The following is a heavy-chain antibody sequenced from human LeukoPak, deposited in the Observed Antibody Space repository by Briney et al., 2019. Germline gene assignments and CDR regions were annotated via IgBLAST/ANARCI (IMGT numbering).Heavy chain of an antibody. CDR2: IYYSGST. V-gene: IGHV4-31*03. Sequence: SETLSLTCTVSGGSISSGGYYWSWIRQHPGKGLEWIGYIYYSGSTYYNPSLKSRVTISVDTSKNQFSLKLSSVTAADTAVYYCARDIKGWGYYDSSGYYPGDAFDIWGQGTMVTVSS. CDR3: ARDIKGWGYYDSSGYYPGDAFDI. D-gene: IGHD3-22*01. CDR1: GGSISSGGYY. J-gene: IGHJ3*02.